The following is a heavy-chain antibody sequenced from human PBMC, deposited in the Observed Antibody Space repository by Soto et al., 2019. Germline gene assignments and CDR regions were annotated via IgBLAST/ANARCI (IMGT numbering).Heavy chain of an antibody. J-gene: IGHJ6*02. V-gene: IGHV3-30-3*01. CDR3: ARDQTQQLVRNYYYYGMDV. Sequence: QVQLVESGGGVVQPGRSLGLSCAASGFTFSSYAMHWVRQAPGKGLEWVAVISYDGSNKYYADSVKGRFTISRDNSKNTLYLQMNSLRAEDTAVYYCARDQTQQLVRNYYYYGMDVWGQGTTVTVSS. D-gene: IGHD6-13*01. CDR1: GFTFSSYA. CDR2: ISYDGSNK.